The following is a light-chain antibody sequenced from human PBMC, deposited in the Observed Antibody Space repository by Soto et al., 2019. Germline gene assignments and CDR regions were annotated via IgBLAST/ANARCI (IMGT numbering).Light chain of an antibody. CDR2: SYD. CDR3: AAWDASLNGYV. V-gene: IGLV1-44*01. Sequence: QSALTQPPSASGTPGQRVTISCSTSSSNIGGNTVNWYQQVPGTAPKLLIYSYDQRPSGVPDRFSGSKSGTSASLAISGRQSEDEADYYCAAWDASLNGYVFGTGTKVTVL. J-gene: IGLJ1*01. CDR1: SSNIGGNT.